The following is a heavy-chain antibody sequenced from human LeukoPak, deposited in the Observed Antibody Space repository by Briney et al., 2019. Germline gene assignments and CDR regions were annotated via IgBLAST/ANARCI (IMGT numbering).Heavy chain of an antibody. CDR2: IYYSGST. Sequence: PSETLSLTCTVPGGSISSSSYYWGWIRQPPGKGLEWIGSIYYSGSTYYNPSLKSRVTISVDTSKNQFSLKLSSVTAADTAVYYCARRAYGSGTKRYYYYYMDVWGKGTTVTVSS. J-gene: IGHJ6*03. V-gene: IGHV4-39*01. CDR3: ARRAYGSGTKRYYYYYMDV. CDR1: GGSISSSSYY. D-gene: IGHD3-10*01.